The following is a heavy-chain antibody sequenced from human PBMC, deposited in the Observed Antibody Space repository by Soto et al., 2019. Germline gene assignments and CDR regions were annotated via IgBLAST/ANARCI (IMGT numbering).Heavy chain of an antibody. D-gene: IGHD3-22*01. CDR3: ARRHYYDSSGYYSY. CDR2: INHSGST. Sequence: SETLSLTCAVYGGSFSGYYWSWIRQPPGKGLEWIGEINHSGSTNYNPSLKSRVTISVDTSKNQFSLKLSSVTAADTAVYYCARRHYYDSSGYYSYWGQGTLVTVSS. CDR1: GGSFSGYY. J-gene: IGHJ4*02. V-gene: IGHV4-34*01.